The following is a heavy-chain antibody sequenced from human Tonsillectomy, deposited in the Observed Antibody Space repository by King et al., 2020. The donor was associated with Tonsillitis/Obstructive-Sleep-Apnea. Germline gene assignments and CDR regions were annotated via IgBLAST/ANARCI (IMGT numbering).Heavy chain of an antibody. Sequence: LQLQESGPGLVKPSETLSLTCTVSGGSISSYYWSWIRQPPGKGLEWVGYIYYSGSTNYNPSLKSRVTISVYTSKKQFSLKLSSVTAADTAVYYCARARPLWFGVLYSDACDFWGQGTLVTVSS. J-gene: IGHJ3*01. V-gene: IGHV4-59*01. CDR1: GGSISSYY. CDR3: ARARPLWFGVLYSDACDF. CDR2: IYYSGST. D-gene: IGHD3-10*01.